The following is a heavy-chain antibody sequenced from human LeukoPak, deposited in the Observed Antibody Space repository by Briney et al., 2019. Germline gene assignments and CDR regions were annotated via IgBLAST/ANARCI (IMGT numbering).Heavy chain of an antibody. CDR3: ARDRAPAAAGTVCAFDI. Sequence: PGGSLRLSCAASGFTFSSYEMNWVRQAPGKGLEWVSYISSSGSTIYYADSVKGRFTISRDNAKNSLYLQMNSLRAEDTAVYYCARDRAPAAAGTVCAFDIWGQGTMVTVSS. D-gene: IGHD6-13*01. CDR2: ISSSGSTI. V-gene: IGHV3-48*03. J-gene: IGHJ3*02. CDR1: GFTFSSYE.